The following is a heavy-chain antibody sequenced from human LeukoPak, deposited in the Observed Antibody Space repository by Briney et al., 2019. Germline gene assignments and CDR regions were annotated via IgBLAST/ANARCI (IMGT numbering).Heavy chain of an antibody. CDR3: ARVLRYDNSGHDSFDI. CDR2: ISYTGGNT. V-gene: IGHV3-23*01. CDR1: GFTFSNYG. J-gene: IGHJ3*02. Sequence: GGSLRLSCAASGFTFSNYGMSWVRQAPGKGLEWVSSISYTGGNTFYADSVKGRFTISRDNSKNTLFLQMNSLRAEDTAVYYCARVLRYDNSGHDSFDIWGQGTMVIVSS. D-gene: IGHD3-22*01.